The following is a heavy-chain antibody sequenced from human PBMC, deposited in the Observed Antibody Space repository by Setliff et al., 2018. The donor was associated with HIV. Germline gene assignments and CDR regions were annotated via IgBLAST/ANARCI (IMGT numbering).Heavy chain of an antibody. Sequence: ASVKVSCKVSGNILTESSIHWVRPAPGKGLEWMGGFDPEDADTIYAQKFQGRVTMTEVTSTDTAYIELSSLRSDDTAIYYCATLRAPPHDAFNIWGQGTLVTVSS. V-gene: IGHV1-24*01. CDR1: GNILTESS. CDR2: FDPEDADT. J-gene: IGHJ3*02. CDR3: ATLRAPPHDAFNI.